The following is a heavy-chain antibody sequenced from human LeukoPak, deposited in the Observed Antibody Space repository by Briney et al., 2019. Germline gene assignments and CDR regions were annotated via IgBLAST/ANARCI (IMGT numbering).Heavy chain of an antibody. D-gene: IGHD3-22*01. CDR2: IRYDGSNK. CDR1: GSIFSSYG. J-gene: IGHJ4*02. Sequence: WGSLRLSCAASGSIFSSYGMHWVRQAPGKGLEWVGFIRYDGSNKYYADSVKGRFTISRDNSKNTLYLQMNSLRAEDTAVYYCAKDRGHSSGYPYYFDYWGQGTLVTVSS. CDR3: AKDRGHSSGYPYYFDY. V-gene: IGHV3-30*02.